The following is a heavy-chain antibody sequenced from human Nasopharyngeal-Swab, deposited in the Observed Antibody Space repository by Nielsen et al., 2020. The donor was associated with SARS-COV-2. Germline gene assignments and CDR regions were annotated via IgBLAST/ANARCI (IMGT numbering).Heavy chain of an antibody. CDR2: ISWNSGSI. CDR1: GFTFDDYA. V-gene: IGHV3-9*01. CDR3: ARGPDLYYYYGMDV. D-gene: IGHD2-2*01. Sequence: SLKISCAASGFTFDDYAMHWVRQAPGKGLEWVSGISWNSGSIGYADSVKGRFTISRDNAKNSLYLQMNSLRAEDTAVYYCARGPDLYYYYGMDVWGQGTTVTVSS. J-gene: IGHJ6*02.